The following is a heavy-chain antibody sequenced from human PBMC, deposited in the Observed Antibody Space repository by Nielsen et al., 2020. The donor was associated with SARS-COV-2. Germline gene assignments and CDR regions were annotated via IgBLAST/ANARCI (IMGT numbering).Heavy chain of an antibody. CDR2: ISYDGSNK. J-gene: IGHJ4*02. D-gene: IGHD3-10*01. V-gene: IGHV3-30*18. CDR3: AKFSIDAGSYYIHTSFDY. Sequence: GGSLRLSCAASGFTFSSYAMHWVRQAPGKGLEWVAVISYDGSNKYYADSVKGRFTISRDNSKNTLYLQMNSLRAEDTAVYYCAKFSIDAGSYYIHTSFDYWGQGTLVTVSS. CDR1: GFTFSSYA.